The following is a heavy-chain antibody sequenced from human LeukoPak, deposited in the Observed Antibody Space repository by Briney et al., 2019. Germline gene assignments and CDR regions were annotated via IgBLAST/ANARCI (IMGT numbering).Heavy chain of an antibody. Sequence: SETLSLTCTVSGGSISSYYWSWIRQPPGKGLEWIGEINHSGSTNYNPSLKSRVTISVDTSKNQFSLKLSSVTAADTAVYYCARGGINYYGSGSYYPFDYWGQGTLVTVSS. D-gene: IGHD3-10*01. CDR1: GGSISSYY. J-gene: IGHJ4*02. V-gene: IGHV4-34*01. CDR2: INHSGST. CDR3: ARGGINYYGSGSYYPFDY.